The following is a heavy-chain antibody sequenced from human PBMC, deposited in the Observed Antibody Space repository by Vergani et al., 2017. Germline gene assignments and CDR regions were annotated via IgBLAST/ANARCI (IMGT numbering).Heavy chain of an antibody. J-gene: IGHJ4*02. CDR3: ARHDPGIAAAGTSPYYFDY. V-gene: IGHV4-59*08. D-gene: IGHD6-13*01. CDR1: GGSISSYY. CDR2: IYYSGST. Sequence: QVQLQESGPGLVKPSETLSLTCTVSGGSISSYYWSWIRQPPGKGLEWIGYIYYSGSTNYNPSLKSRVTISVDTSKNQFSLKLSSVTAADTAVYYCARHDPGIAAAGTSPYYFDYWGQGTLVTVSS.